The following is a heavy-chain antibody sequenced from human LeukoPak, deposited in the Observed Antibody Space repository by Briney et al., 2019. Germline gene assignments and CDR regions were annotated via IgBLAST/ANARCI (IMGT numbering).Heavy chain of an antibody. CDR2: ISSSSSYI. CDR3: ARDQSNDFWSGYPRRNWFDP. CDR1: GFTFGDYA. V-gene: IGHV3-21*01. D-gene: IGHD3-3*01. J-gene: IGHJ5*02. Sequence: GGSLRLSCTASGFTFGDYAMSWVRQAPGKGLEWVSSISSSSSYIYYADSVKGRFTISRDNAKNSLYLQMNSLRAEDTAVYYCARDQSNDFWSGYPRRNWFDPWGQGTLVTVSS.